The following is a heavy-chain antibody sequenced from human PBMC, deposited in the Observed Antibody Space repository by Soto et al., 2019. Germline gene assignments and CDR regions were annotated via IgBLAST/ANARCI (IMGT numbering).Heavy chain of an antibody. V-gene: IGHV4-39*01. Sequence: SETLSLTCTVSGGSISSSSYYWGWIRQPPGKGLEWIGSIYYSGSTYYNPSLKSRVTISVDTSKNQFSLKLSSVTAADTAVYYCAGSSGRWFDPWGQGTLVTVSS. D-gene: IGHD3-10*01. CDR1: GGSISSSSYY. CDR3: AGSSGRWFDP. CDR2: IYYSGST. J-gene: IGHJ5*02.